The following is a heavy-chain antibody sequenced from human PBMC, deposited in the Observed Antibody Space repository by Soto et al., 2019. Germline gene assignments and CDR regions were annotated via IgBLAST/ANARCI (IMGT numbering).Heavy chain of an antibody. V-gene: IGHV1-3*01. CDR3: ARDLPEPSTVTTRYYYDGMDV. Sequence: GPSVKVSCKASGYTFTSYAMHWVRQAPGQRLEWMGWINAGNGNTKYSQKFQGRVTITRDTSASTAYMELSSLRSEDTAVYYCARDLPEPSTVTTRYYYDGMDVWGQGTTVTVSS. CDR2: INAGNGNT. D-gene: IGHD4-17*01. J-gene: IGHJ6*02. CDR1: GYTFTSYA.